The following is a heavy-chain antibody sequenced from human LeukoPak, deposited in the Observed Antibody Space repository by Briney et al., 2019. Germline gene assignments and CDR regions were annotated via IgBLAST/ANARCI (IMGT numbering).Heavy chain of an antibody. D-gene: IGHD6-6*01. V-gene: IGHV3-21*01. Sequence: GGSLRLSCAASGFSFSSYSMNWVRQAPGKGLEWVSSISSSSSYIYYADSVKGRFTISRDNAKNSLYLQMNSLRAEDTAVYYCARAYSSSSGGWFDPWGQGTLVTVSS. CDR3: ARAYSSSSGGWFDP. J-gene: IGHJ5*02. CDR2: ISSSSSYI. CDR1: GFSFSSYS.